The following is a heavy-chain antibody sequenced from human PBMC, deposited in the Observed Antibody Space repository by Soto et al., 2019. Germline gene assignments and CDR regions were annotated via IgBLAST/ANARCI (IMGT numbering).Heavy chain of an antibody. CDR1: GGSFSGYY. CDR3: ARGECSSTSCYMGFNWFDP. CDR2: INHSGST. J-gene: IGHJ5*02. Sequence: SETLSLTCAVYGGSFSGYYWSWIRQPPGKGLEWIGEINHSGSTNYNPSLKSRVTISVDTSKNQFSLKLSSVTAADTAMYYCARGECSSTSCYMGFNWFDPWGQGTLVTVPS. D-gene: IGHD2-2*02. V-gene: IGHV4-34*01.